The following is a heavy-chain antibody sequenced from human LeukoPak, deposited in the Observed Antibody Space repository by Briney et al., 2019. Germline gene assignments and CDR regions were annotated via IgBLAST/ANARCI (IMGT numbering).Heavy chain of an antibody. CDR1: GFTFSSYG. J-gene: IGHJ6*03. CDR3: AKDEVGCSSTSCHGYYYDYMDV. D-gene: IGHD2-2*01. Sequence: GGSLRLSCAASGFTFSSYGMHWVRQAPGKGLEWVAFIRYDGSNKYYADSVKGRFTISRDNSKNTLYLQMNSLRAEDTAVYYCAKDEVGCSSTSCHGYYYDYMDVWGKGTTVTISS. V-gene: IGHV3-30*02. CDR2: IRYDGSNK.